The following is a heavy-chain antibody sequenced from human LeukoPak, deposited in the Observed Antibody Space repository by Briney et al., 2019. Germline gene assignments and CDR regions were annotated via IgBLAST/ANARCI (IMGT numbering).Heavy chain of an antibody. Sequence: GGSLRLSCAASGFTFSDYILDWVRQAPGKGLEWVGRIRRKGQSYTTKYAASVKGRFTVSRDDSKNSLYLHMNNLKTEDSAVYYCSRDGGEGGNSAFDIWGQGTLVTVSS. V-gene: IGHV3-72*01. CDR2: IRRKGQSYTT. CDR3: SRDGGEGGNSAFDI. D-gene: IGHD3-16*01. CDR1: GFTFSDYI. J-gene: IGHJ3*02.